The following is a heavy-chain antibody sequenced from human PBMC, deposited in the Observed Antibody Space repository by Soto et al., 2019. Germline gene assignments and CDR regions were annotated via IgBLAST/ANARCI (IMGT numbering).Heavy chain of an antibody. J-gene: IGHJ4*02. D-gene: IGHD1-26*01. CDR2: ISTSSSSI. Sequence: GGSLRLSCTASGFAFSSYSMSWVRQAPGKGLQWVSYISTSSSSIYYADSVKGRFTISRDNAKNSLYLQMNSLRDEDTAVYYCARGRGGNSYYFDYWGQGTLVTVSS. CDR3: ARGRGGNSYYFDY. V-gene: IGHV3-48*02. CDR1: GFAFSSYS.